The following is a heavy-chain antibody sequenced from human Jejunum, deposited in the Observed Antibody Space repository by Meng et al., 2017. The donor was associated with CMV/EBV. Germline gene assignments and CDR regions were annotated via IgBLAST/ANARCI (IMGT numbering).Heavy chain of an antibody. CDR3: ATIGGLQAFDF. J-gene: IGHJ3*01. Sequence: AFGFDFEDYTMHWVRQAPGKSLEWVSLISWDGGDTLYADSVRGRFTISRDNSKNSLYLHMSSLRADDTAFYYCATIGGLQAFDFWGQGTMVTVSS. CDR1: GFDFEDYT. V-gene: IGHV3-43*01. CDR2: ISWDGGDT. D-gene: IGHD3-16*01.